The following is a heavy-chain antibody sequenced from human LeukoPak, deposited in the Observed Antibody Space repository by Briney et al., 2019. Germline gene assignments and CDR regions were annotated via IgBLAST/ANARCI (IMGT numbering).Heavy chain of an antibody. CDR3: ARVYRGYSHGSGKYYFDY. CDR2: INEDGGEK. J-gene: IGHJ4*02. CDR1: GFTFSIYW. V-gene: IGHV3-7*03. Sequence: PGGSLRLFCAASGFTFSIYWMGWVRQAPGKGREGGADINEDGGEKYYVDSVKGRFTVSRDNAKNSLFLQMNSLRAEDTALYYCARVYRGYSHGSGKYYFDYWGQGTLVTVSS. D-gene: IGHD5-18*01.